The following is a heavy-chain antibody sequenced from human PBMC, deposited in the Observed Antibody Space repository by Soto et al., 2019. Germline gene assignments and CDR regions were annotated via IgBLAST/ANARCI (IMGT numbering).Heavy chain of an antibody. CDR1: GFTFSSYA. CDR3: ANSSSWYMFDP. D-gene: IGHD6-13*01. CDR2: ISYDGSNK. J-gene: IGHJ5*02. V-gene: IGHV3-30-3*01. Sequence: QVQLVESGGGVVQPGRSLRLSCAASGFTFSSYAMHWVRQAPGKGLEWVAVISYDGSNKYYADSVKGRFTISRDNSKNTLYLQMNSLRTEDTAVDYWANSSSWYMFDPWGQGTLVTVSS.